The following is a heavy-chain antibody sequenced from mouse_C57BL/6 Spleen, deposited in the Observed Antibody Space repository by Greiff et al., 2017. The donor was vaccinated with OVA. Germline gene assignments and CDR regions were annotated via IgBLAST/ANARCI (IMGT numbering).Heavy chain of an antibody. V-gene: IGHV1-26*01. D-gene: IGHD3-1*01. J-gene: IGHJ3*01. CDR3: ARSRANAWFAY. CDR1: GYTFTDYY. Sequence: EVQLQQSGPELVKPGASVKISCKASGYTFTDYYMNWVKQSHGKGLEWIGDINPNNGGTSYNQKFKGKATLTVDKSSSTAYMQLRSLTSEDSAVYDCARSRANAWFAYWGQGTLVTVSA. CDR2: INPNNGGT.